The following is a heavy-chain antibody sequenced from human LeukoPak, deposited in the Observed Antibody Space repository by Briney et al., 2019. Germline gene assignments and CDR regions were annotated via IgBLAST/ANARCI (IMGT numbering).Heavy chain of an antibody. J-gene: IGHJ4*02. Sequence: GGSLRLSCAASGFTFSSYWMSWVRQAPGKGLEWVANIKQDGSEKYYVDSVKGRFTISRDNAKKSLYLQMNSLRAEDTAVYYCAARYYYDSSGYYDYWGQGTLVTVSS. CDR2: IKQDGSEK. D-gene: IGHD3-22*01. CDR1: GFTFSSYW. V-gene: IGHV3-7*03. CDR3: AARYYYDSSGYYDY.